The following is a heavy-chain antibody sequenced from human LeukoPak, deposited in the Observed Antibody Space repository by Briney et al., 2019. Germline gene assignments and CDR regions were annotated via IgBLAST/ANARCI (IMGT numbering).Heavy chain of an antibody. CDR3: ARVRITMGRYYFDY. CDR1: GGSISSGGYY. J-gene: IGHJ4*02. CDR2: IFHWGST. Sequence: SETLSLTCTFSGGSISSGGYYWSCTRQPPGKGLEWIGYIFHWGSTFYNTSLKSRVTISVDRSKTQFSLKLSSVTAADTAVYCCARVRITMGRYYFDYWAQGTLVTVSS. D-gene: IGHD3-10*01. V-gene: IGHV4-30-2*01.